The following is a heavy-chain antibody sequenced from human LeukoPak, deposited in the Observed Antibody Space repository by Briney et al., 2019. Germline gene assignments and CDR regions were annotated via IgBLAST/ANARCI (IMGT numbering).Heavy chain of an antibody. V-gene: IGHV3-23*01. CDR1: GFTFSNYA. J-gene: IGHJ4*02. CDR3: AKASTRDTGYYFDS. CDR2: IRYNIENT. Sequence: GGSLRLSCAASGFTFSNYAMGWVRQAPGKGPEWVSSIRYNIENTHYADAVQRRFTISRDNSKNTLYLQMNSLRAEDTARYYCAKASTRDTGYYFDSWGQGTLVSVSS. D-gene: IGHD3-9*01.